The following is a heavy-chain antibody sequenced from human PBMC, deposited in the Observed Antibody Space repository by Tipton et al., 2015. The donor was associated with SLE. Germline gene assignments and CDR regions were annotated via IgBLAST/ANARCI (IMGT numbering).Heavy chain of an antibody. Sequence: TLSLTCAVYGGSFSGYYWNWIRQPPGKGLEWIGEINHSGSTNYNPSLKSRVTISVDTSKNQFSLKLSSVTAADTAVYYCARQGGRQWFDPWGQGTLVTVSS. D-gene: IGHD3-16*01. CDR2: INHSGST. J-gene: IGHJ5*02. CDR3: ARQGGRQWFDP. CDR1: GGSFSGYY. V-gene: IGHV4-34*01.